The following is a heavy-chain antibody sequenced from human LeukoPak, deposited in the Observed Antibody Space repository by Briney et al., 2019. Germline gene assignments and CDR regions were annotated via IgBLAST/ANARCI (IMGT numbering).Heavy chain of an antibody. CDR2: ISGSGGST. V-gene: IGHV3-23*01. Sequence: GGSLSPSCPAFGFTFTSYAMSWVRQAPGKVREWVSAISGSGGSTYYADSVKGRFTISRDNSKNTLYLQMNSLRAEDTAVYYCAKDDPQSTSFDYWGQGTLVTVSS. D-gene: IGHD2-2*01. CDR3: AKDDPQSTSFDY. CDR1: GFTFTSYA. J-gene: IGHJ4*02.